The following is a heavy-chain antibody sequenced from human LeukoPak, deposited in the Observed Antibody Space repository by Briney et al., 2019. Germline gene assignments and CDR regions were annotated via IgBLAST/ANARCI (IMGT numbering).Heavy chain of an antibody. V-gene: IGHV4-4*02. J-gene: IGHJ6*03. Sequence: PSGTLSLTCAVSGGSISSSNWWSWVRQPPGKGLEWIGEIYHSGSTNYNPSLKSRVTISVDKSKNQFSLKLSSVTAADTAVYYCARGRGSTRGYYYYYMDVWGKGTTVTVSS. CDR3: ARGRGSTRGYYYYYMDV. CDR2: IYHSGST. CDR1: GGSISSSNW. D-gene: IGHD2-2*01.